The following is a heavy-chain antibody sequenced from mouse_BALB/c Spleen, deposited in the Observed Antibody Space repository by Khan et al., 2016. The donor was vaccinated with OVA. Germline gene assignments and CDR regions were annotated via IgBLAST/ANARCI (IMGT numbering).Heavy chain of an antibody. CDR2: IYPGSGNT. CDR1: GYTFTDYY. J-gene: IGHJ2*01. Sequence: QVQLKESGAELARPGASVKLSCKASGYTFTDYYINWVKQRTGQGLEWIGQIYPGSGNTYYNENFTGRATLTADKSSSTAYMQLSRLTSEDSAVYVCARMNTTSLDCWGQGTTLTLSS. CDR3: ARMNTTSLDC. V-gene: IGHV1-77*01. D-gene: IGHD1-1*01.